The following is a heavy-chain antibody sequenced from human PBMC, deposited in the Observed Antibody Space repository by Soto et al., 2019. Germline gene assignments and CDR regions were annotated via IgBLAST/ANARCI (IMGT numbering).Heavy chain of an antibody. CDR3: AKVRWDDYGGYYFDY. D-gene: IGHD4-17*01. J-gene: IGHJ4*02. Sequence: EVQLLESGGGLVQPGGSLRLSCAASGFTFSSYAMSWVRQSPGKGLEWVSAISGSGGSTYYADSVKGRFTISRDNSKNTLYLQMNSLRAEDTAVYYCAKVRWDDYGGYYFDYWGQGTLVTVSS. CDR2: ISGSGGST. CDR1: GFTFSSYA. V-gene: IGHV3-23*01.